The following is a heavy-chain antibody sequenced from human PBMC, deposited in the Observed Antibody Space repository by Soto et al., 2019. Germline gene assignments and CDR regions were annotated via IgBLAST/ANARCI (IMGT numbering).Heavy chain of an antibody. D-gene: IGHD2-2*01. CDR1: GYSFTSYW. CDR2: IDPSDSYT. J-gene: IGHJ6*02. V-gene: IGHV5-10-1*01. CDR3: ARGPCSSTSCSMSGYYGMDV. Sequence: GESLKISCKGSGYSFTSYWISWVRQMPGKGLEWMGRIDPSDSYTNYSPSFQGHVTISADKSISTTYLQWSSLKASDTAMYYCARGPCSSTSCSMSGYYGMDVWGQGTTVTVSS.